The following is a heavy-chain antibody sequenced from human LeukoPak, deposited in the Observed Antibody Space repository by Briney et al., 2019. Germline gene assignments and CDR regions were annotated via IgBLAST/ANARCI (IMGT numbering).Heavy chain of an antibody. J-gene: IGHJ4*02. V-gene: IGHV3-53*01. Sequence: GGSLRLSCAASGFSVSSNYMTWVRQAPGKGLEWVSGIHSGDDTYYADSVKGRFTISRDNSKNTLYLQMNSLRTEDTAFYYCTRDLFNWGQGTLVTVSS. D-gene: IGHD2-21*01. CDR3: TRDLFN. CDR2: IHSGDDT. CDR1: GFSVSSNY.